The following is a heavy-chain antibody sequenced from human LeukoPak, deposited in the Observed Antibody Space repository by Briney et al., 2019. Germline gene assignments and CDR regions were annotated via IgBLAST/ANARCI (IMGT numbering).Heavy chain of an antibody. J-gene: IGHJ3*02. V-gene: IGHV4-4*07. CDR2: IYTSGST. CDR1: GGSISSYY. D-gene: IGHD3-22*01. CDR3: ARVFTAYYYDSSGSLATDAFDI. Sequence: SETLSLTCTVSGGSISSYYWSWVRQPAGKGLEWIVRIYTSGSTNYNPSLKSRVTMSVDTSKNQFSLKLSSVTAADTAVYYCARVFTAYYYDSSGSLATDAFDIWGQGTMVTVSS.